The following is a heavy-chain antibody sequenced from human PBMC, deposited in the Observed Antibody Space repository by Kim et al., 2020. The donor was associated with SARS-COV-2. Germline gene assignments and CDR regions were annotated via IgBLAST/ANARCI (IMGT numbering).Heavy chain of an antibody. V-gene: IGHV1-18*01. J-gene: IGHJ2*01. CDR3: ARDKWYFDL. CDR2: NT. Sequence: NTSYEQKLQGRVTMTTDTSTSTAYMELRSLRSDETAVYYCARDKWYFDLWGRGTLVTVSS.